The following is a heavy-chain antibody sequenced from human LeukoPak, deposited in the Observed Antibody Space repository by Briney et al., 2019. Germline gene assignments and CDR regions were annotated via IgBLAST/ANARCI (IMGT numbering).Heavy chain of an antibody. V-gene: IGHV3-21*01. D-gene: IGHD1-26*01. CDR3: ARDPYSGRYGDYYYYYMDV. CDR2: ITSSSSYI. Sequence: GGSLRLSCAASGFTFSTYNMNWVRQAPGKGLEGVPSITSSSSYIYYADSVKGRFTISRDNAKNSLYLQMNSLRAEDTAVYYCARDPYSGRYGDYYYYYMDVWGKGTTVTISS. CDR1: GFTFSTYN. J-gene: IGHJ6*03.